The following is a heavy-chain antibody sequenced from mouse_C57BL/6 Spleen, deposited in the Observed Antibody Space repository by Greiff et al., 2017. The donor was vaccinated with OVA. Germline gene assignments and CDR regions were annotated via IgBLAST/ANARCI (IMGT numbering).Heavy chain of an antibody. J-gene: IGHJ2*01. V-gene: IGHV5-9-1*02. Sequence: DVKLVESGEGLVKPGGSLKLSCAASGFTFSSYAMSWVRQTPEKRLEWVAYISSGGDYIYYADTVKGRFTISRDNARNTLYLQMSSLKSEDTAMYYCTRERDSITTWDYFDYWGQGTTLTVSS. CDR1: GFTFSSYA. CDR2: ISSGGDYI. D-gene: IGHD1-1*01. CDR3: TRERDSITTWDYFDY.